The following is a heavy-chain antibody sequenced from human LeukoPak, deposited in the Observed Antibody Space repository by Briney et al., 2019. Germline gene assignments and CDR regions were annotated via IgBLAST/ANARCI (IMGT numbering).Heavy chain of an antibody. V-gene: IGHV3-64*01. J-gene: IGHJ4*02. CDR2: ISSNGGST. CDR1: GFTFSSYA. D-gene: IGHD3-16*01. Sequence: PGGSLRLSCAASGFTFSSYAMHWVRQAPGKGLEYVPAISSNGGSTYYANSVKGRFTISRDNSKNTLYLQMGSLRAEDMAVYYCARDGLGGGPFDYWGQGTLVTVSS. CDR3: ARDGLGGGPFDY.